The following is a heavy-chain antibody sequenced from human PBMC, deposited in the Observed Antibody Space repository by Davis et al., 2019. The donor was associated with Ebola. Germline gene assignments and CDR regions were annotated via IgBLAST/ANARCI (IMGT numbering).Heavy chain of an antibody. CDR3: AKGELSGYHYYYYGMDV. Sequence: GESLKISCAASGFTFSSYGMHWVRQAPGKGLEWVAVISYDGSNKYYADSVKGRFTISRDNSKNTLYLQMNSLRAEDTAVYYCAKGELSGYHYYYYGMDVWGQGTTVTVSS. J-gene: IGHJ6*02. V-gene: IGHV3-30*18. D-gene: IGHD3-3*01. CDR2: ISYDGSNK. CDR1: GFTFSSYG.